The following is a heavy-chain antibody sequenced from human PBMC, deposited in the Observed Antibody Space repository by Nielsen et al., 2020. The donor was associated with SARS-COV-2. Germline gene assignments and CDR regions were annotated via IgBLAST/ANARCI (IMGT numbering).Heavy chain of an antibody. D-gene: IGHD2-8*01. CDR2: ISGSGGST. J-gene: IGHJ4*02. Sequence: GESLKISCAASGFTFSSYAMSWVRQAPGKGLEWVSAISGSGGSTYYADSVKGRFTISRDNSKNTLYLQMNSLRAEDTAVYYCAKVGEIVLMVYTPYYFDYWGQGTLVTVSS. CDR1: GFTFSSYA. CDR3: AKVGEIVLMVYTPYYFDY. V-gene: IGHV3-23*01.